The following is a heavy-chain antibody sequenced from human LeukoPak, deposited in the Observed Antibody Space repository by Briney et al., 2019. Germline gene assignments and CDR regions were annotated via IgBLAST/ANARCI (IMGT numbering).Heavy chain of an antibody. Sequence: GASVTVSCKASGYTFTSYYRHWVRQAPGQGLEWMGILNPSGGSTSYAQKFQGRVTMSRDTSTSTVYMELSSLRSEDTAVYYCARGLRITMIVVVTSFDYWGQGTLVTVSS. V-gene: IGHV1-46*01. CDR3: ARGLRITMIVVVTSFDY. CDR2: LNPSGGST. D-gene: IGHD3-22*01. J-gene: IGHJ4*02. CDR1: GYTFTSYY.